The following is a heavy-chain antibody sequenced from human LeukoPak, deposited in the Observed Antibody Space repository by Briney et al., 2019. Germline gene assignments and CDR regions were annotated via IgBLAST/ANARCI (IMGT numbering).Heavy chain of an antibody. V-gene: IGHV3-48*01. CDR1: GFTFSTYT. J-gene: IGHJ4*02. CDR2: IRGSGNDI. D-gene: IGHD2-15*01. Sequence: GGSLKLSCAASGFTFSTYTMNWVRQAPGKGLEWVSYIRGSGNDIHCADSVKDRFTISRDNAKNSLYLQMNSLRAEDTALYYCARDSGNGGSCDYWGQGTLVTVSS. CDR3: ARDSGNGGSCDY.